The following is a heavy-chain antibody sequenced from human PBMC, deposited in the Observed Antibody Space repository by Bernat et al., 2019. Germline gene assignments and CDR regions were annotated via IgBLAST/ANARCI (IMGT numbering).Heavy chain of an antibody. Sequence: EVQLVESGGGLVQPGGSLRLSCAASGFTFSSYWMHWVRQAPGKGLVWVSRINSDGRSTTYADSVRGRFTISRDNAKNTLYLQMNSLRAEDTAVYYCARAYCSGGSCYFGDAFDIWGQGIMVTVSS. CDR1: GFTFSSYW. J-gene: IGHJ3*02. CDR2: INSDGRST. CDR3: ARAYCSGGSCYFGDAFDI. V-gene: IGHV3-74*01. D-gene: IGHD2-15*01.